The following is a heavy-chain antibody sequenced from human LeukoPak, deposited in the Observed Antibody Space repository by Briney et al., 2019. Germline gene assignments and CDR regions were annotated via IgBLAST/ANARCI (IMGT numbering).Heavy chain of an antibody. J-gene: IGHJ4*02. CDR3: ARDVSSGWYGDDY. D-gene: IGHD6-19*01. CDR2: IKQDGSEK. V-gene: IGHV3-7*03. CDR1: GFAFGSYW. Sequence: GGSLRLSCAASGFAFGSYWMSWVRQAPGKGREWVANIKQDGSEKYYGDSVKGRFTISRDNAKNSLYLQMNSLRAEDTAVYYCARDVSSGWYGDDYWGQGTLVTVSS.